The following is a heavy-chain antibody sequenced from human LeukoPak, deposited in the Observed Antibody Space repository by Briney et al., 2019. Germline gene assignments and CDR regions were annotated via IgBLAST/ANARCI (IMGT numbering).Heavy chain of an antibody. CDR1: GYSFTSYW. CDR2: IYPGDSDT. D-gene: IGHD2-2*01. J-gene: IGHJ3*02. CDR3: AGCSSTIHDAFDI. V-gene: IGHV5-51*01. Sequence: GESLKISCKGSGYSFTSYWIGWGRQMPGKGLEWMGIIYPGDSDTRYSPSFQGQVTISADKSISTAYLQWSSLKASDTAMYYCAGCSSTIHDAFDIWGQGTMVTVSS.